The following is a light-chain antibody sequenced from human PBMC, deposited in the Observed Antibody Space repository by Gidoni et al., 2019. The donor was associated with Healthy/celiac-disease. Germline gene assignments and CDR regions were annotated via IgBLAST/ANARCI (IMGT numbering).Light chain of an antibody. CDR2: AAS. V-gene: IGKV1-27*01. CDR3: QTYNSAPPP. CDR1: QGMSHY. J-gene: IGKJ4*01. Sequence: DIQMTQSPSSLSASVGDRVTITCRASQGMSHYLAWYQQKPAKVPKLLISAASTLQSGVPSRFSGSGSGTDFTLSISSLQPADVATSYCQTYNSAPPPFGGGTKVEIK.